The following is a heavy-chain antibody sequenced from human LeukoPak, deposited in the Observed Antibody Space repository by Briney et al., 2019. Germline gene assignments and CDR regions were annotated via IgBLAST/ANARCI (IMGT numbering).Heavy chain of an antibody. V-gene: IGHV4-30-4*08. CDR1: GGSISSGDYY. J-gene: IGHJ4*02. Sequence: SETLSLTCTVSGGSISSGDYYWSWIRQPPGKGLEWIGYIYYSGSTYYNPSLKSRVTISVNTSKNQFSLKLSSVTAADTAVYYCASVGAGAFDYWGQGTLVTVSS. CDR3: ASVGAGAFDY. D-gene: IGHD1-26*01. CDR2: IYYSGST.